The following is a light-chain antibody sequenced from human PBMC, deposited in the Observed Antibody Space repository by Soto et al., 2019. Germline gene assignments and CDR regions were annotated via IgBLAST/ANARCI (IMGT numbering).Light chain of an antibody. CDR1: QSISNW. V-gene: IGKV1-5*01. CDR2: DAS. Sequence: DIHMTQSPSTLSASVGDRVTITCRASQSISNWLAWYQQKPGKAPKLLIYDASNLESGVPSRFRGSGSGTEFTLTISSLQPDDFATYYCQQYNSYSTFGQGTKVDIK. CDR3: QQYNSYST. J-gene: IGKJ1*01.